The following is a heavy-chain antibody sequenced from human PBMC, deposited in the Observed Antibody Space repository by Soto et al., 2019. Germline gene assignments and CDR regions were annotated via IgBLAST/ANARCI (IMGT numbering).Heavy chain of an antibody. J-gene: IGHJ6*02. Sequence: SETLSLTCTVSGGSISSSSYYWGWIRQPPGKGLEWIGSIYYSGSTYYNPSLKSRVTISVDTSKNQFSLKLSSVTAADTAVYYCARHVKDDFWSGYYWHYYYSMDVWGQGTTVTVSS. CDR1: GGSISSSSYY. D-gene: IGHD3-3*01. CDR3: ARHVKDDFWSGYYWHYYYSMDV. V-gene: IGHV4-39*01. CDR2: IYYSGST.